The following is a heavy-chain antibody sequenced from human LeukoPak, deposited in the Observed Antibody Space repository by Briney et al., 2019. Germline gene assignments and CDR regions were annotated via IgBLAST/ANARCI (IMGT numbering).Heavy chain of an antibody. CDR3: AHSGPGCYDSSGYYPPLYYFDY. Sequence: SGPTLVKPTQTLTLTCTFSGFSLSTSGVGVGWIRQPPGKALEWLALIYWNDDKRYSPSLKSRLTITKDTSKNQVVLTMTNMDPVDTATYYCAHSGPGCYDSSGYYPPLYYFDYWGQGTLVTVSS. J-gene: IGHJ4*02. CDR1: GFSLSTSGVG. V-gene: IGHV2-5*01. CDR2: IYWNDDK. D-gene: IGHD3-22*01.